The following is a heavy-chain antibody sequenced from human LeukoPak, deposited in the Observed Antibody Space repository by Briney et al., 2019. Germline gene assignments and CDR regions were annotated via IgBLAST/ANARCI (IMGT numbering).Heavy chain of an antibody. CDR1: GGSISSSNW. D-gene: IGHD2-2*02. J-gene: IGHJ5*02. Sequence: SETLSLTCAVSGGSISSSNWWSWVRQPPGKGLEWIGEIYHSGSTNYNPSLKSRVTISVDTSKNQFSLKLSSVTAADTAVYYCARGVVVPAAIIRIDPWGQGTLVTVSS. CDR3: ARGVVVPAAIIRIDP. V-gene: IGHV4-4*02. CDR2: IYHSGST.